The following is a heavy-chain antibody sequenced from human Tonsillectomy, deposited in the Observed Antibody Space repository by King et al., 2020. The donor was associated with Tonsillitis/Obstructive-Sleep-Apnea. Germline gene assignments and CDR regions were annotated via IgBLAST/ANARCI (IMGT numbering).Heavy chain of an antibody. CDR1: EFTFTSYA. J-gene: IGHJ3*02. V-gene: IGHV7-4-1*02. CDR2: INTHTGNP. D-gene: IGHD3-3*01. CDR3: AREGRSQTYYDFWSGYPDAFDI. Sequence: QLVQSGSELKKPGASVKVSCKASEFTFTSYAMNWVRQAPGQGLEWMGWINTHTGNPTYAQGFTGRFVFSLDISVSTAYLQINSLKAEDTAVYYCAREGRSQTYYDFWSGYPDAFDIWGQGKMVTVSS.